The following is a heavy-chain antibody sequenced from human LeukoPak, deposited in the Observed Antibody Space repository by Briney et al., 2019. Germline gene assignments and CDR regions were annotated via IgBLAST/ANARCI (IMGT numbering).Heavy chain of an antibody. CDR2: INWNGGTI. CDR1: EFTFSSYS. Sequence: GGSLRLSCAASEFTFSSYSMNWVRQAPGKGLEWVSRINWNGGTINYADSVKGRFTIFRDNAKNSVYLQMRYLRPEDTALYFCARGLMGGFPHFDYWGQGTLVTVSS. J-gene: IGHJ4*02. D-gene: IGHD2-8*01. CDR3: ARGLMGGFPHFDY. V-gene: IGHV3-20*04.